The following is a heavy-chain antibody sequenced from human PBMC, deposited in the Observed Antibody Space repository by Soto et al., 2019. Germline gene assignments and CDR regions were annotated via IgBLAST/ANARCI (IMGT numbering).Heavy chain of an antibody. V-gene: IGHV1-69*01. CDR3: ARDVVVVPAAISWFDP. CDR2: IIPIFGTA. CDR1: GGTFSSYA. D-gene: IGHD2-2*02. Sequence: QVQLVQSGAEVKKPGSSVKVSCKASGGTFSSYAISWVRQAPGQGLEWMGGIIPIFGTANYAQKFQGRVTITADESTSTAYMELSSLRSEDTAVYYCARDVVVVPAAISWFDPWGQGILVTVSS. J-gene: IGHJ5*02.